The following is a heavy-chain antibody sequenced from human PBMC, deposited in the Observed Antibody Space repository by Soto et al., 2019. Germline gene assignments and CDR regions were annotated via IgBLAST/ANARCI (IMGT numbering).Heavy chain of an antibody. CDR2: ISYDGSNK. V-gene: IGHV3-30-3*01. D-gene: IGHD1-1*01. CDR1: GFTFSSYA. CDR3: ARDRLRYNWNDFPYYYYGMDV. Sequence: GGSLRLSCAASGFTFSSYAMHWVRQAPGKGLEWVAVISYDGSNKYYADSVKGRFTVSRDNSKNTLYLQMNSLRAEDTAVYYCARDRLRYNWNDFPYYYYGMDVWGQGTTVTVSS. J-gene: IGHJ6*02.